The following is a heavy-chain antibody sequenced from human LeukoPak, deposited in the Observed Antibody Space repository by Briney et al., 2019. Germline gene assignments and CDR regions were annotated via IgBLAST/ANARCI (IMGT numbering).Heavy chain of an antibody. CDR3: ARGDGYHFY. Sequence: SSETLSLTCTVSGGSISSSFYYWGWIRQPPGKGLEWIGSIYYSGSTYYNPSLKSRVTISVDTSKNQFSLKLTSVTAADTAVYYCARGDGYHFYWGQGTLVTVSS. J-gene: IGHJ4*02. D-gene: IGHD5-24*01. CDR2: IYYSGST. CDR1: GGSISSSFYY. V-gene: IGHV4-39*07.